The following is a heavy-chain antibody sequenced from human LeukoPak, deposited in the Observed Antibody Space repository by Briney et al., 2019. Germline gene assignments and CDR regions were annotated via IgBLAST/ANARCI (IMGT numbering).Heavy chain of an antibody. CDR1: GFTFSSYA. Sequence: GGSLRLSCAASGFTFSSYAMHWVRQAPGKGLDWVSAISGSGADTYYADSVRGRFSISRDNSKNTLSLQMDSLRAEDTAVYYCAREREWRVFDYWGLGTLVTVSS. CDR2: ISGSGADT. V-gene: IGHV3-23*01. J-gene: IGHJ4*02. D-gene: IGHD6-19*01. CDR3: AREREWRVFDY.